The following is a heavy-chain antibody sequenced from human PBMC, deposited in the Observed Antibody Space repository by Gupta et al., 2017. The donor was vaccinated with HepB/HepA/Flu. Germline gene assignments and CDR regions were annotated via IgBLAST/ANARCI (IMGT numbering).Heavy chain of an antibody. Sequence: QVQLQQWGAGLLKPSETLSLTCAVYGGSFSGYYWSWIRQPPGKGLEWIGEINHSGSTNYNPSLKSRVTISVDTSKNQFSLKLSSVTAADTAVYYCARTRVLYCSSTSCYGKTGLRQRGWYFDLWGRGTLVTVSS. D-gene: IGHD2-2*01. CDR1: GGSFSGYY. V-gene: IGHV4-34*01. CDR3: ARTRVLYCSSTSCYGKTGLRQRGWYFDL. CDR2: INHSGST. J-gene: IGHJ2*01.